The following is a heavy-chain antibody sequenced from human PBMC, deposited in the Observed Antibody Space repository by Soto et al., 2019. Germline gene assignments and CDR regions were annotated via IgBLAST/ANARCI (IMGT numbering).Heavy chain of an antibody. J-gene: IGHJ5*02. D-gene: IGHD6-13*01. Sequence: SETLSLTCTVSGGSISGYYWSWIRQPPGKGLEWIGYIYYSGSTNYNPSLKSRVTISVDTSKNQFSLKLSSVTAADTAVYYCARAKAPLYSSSWYWFDPWGQGTLVTVSS. CDR1: GGSISGYY. CDR3: ARAKAPLYSSSWYWFDP. V-gene: IGHV4-59*08. CDR2: IYYSGST.